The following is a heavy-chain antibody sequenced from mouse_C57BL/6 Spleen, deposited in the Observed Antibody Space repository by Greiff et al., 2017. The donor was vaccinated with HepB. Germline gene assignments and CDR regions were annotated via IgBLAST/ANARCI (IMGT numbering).Heavy chain of an antibody. V-gene: IGHV1-26*01. Sequence: VQLQQSGPELVKPGASVKISCKASGYTFTDYYMNWVKQSHGKSLEWIGDINPNNGGTSYNQKFKGKATLTVDKSSSTAYMELRSLTSEDSAVYYCARRGYYGSFYYYAMDYWGQGTSVTVSS. J-gene: IGHJ4*01. CDR1: GYTFTDYY. CDR2: INPNNGGT. D-gene: IGHD1-1*01. CDR3: ARRGYYGSFYYYAMDY.